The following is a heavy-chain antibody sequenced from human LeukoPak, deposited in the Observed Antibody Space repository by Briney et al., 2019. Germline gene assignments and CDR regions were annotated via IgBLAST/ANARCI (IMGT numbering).Heavy chain of an antibody. Sequence: SETLSLTRTVSGGSHSSSSYYGGWTRQPPGKGLEGNGSIYYNGRTSYDPSVMSLVTISVDTSKNQFSLVLSSVTAADTAVYYCARYYYDSSGYYLLYPGFARCAFDIWGQGTMVTVSS. V-gene: IGHV4-39*01. J-gene: IGHJ3*02. CDR2: IYYNGRT. CDR3: ARYYYDSSGYYLLYPGFARCAFDI. D-gene: IGHD3-22*01. CDR1: GGSHSSSSYY.